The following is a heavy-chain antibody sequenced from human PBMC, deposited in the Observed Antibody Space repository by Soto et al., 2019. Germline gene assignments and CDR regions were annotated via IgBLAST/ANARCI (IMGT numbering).Heavy chain of an antibody. CDR2: IIPILDIA. CDR1: GGTFSTYT. D-gene: IGHD2-15*01. V-gene: IGHV1-69*02. Sequence: QVQLVQSGAEVKKPGSSVKVSCKASGGTFSTYTISWVRQAPGQGLEWMGRIIPILDIANFAQKLQGRVTITADKSTNTAYMELSSLRYEDTAVYYCALGYCSGSSCYSDYYYYMDVWGKGTTVTVSS. J-gene: IGHJ6*03. CDR3: ALGYCSGSSCYSDYYYYMDV.